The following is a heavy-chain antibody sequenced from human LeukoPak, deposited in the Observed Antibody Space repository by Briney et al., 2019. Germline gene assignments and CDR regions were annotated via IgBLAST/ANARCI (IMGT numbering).Heavy chain of an antibody. Sequence: PGGSLRLSCAASGFTFSSYWMHWVRQAPGKGLVWVSRINSDGSSTSYADSVKGRFTISRDNAKNTLYLQMNSLRAEDTAVYYCARATPDYDFWSGYFNYHYYYMDVWGKGTTVTVSS. CDR1: GFTFSSYW. D-gene: IGHD3-3*01. CDR2: INSDGSST. J-gene: IGHJ6*03. CDR3: ARATPDYDFWSGYFNYHYYYMDV. V-gene: IGHV3-74*01.